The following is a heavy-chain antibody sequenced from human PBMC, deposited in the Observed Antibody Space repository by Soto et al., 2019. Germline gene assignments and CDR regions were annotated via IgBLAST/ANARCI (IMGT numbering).Heavy chain of an antibody. Sequence: GGYLRLSCAASGFTFRTYAMSWVRQAPGKGLEWVSTISGSGGAIHYADSVKGRLTISRDNSDNTLYLQMSSLRAEDTAVYYCARGCDIVVVPSAIDFWGEGTLVTV. J-gene: IGHJ4*02. D-gene: IGHD2-2*02. V-gene: IGHV3-23*01. CDR2: ISGSGGAI. CDR3: ARGCDIVVVPSAIDF. CDR1: GFTFRTYA.